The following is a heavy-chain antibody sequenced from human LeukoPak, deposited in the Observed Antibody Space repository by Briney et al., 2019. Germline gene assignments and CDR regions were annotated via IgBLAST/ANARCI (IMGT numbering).Heavy chain of an antibody. Sequence: GGSLRLSCAASGFTFANYAMTWVRQAPGKGLEWLSLVSGSGESTEYADSAKGRFTISRDNSRNTLYLQMNSLKASDTAMYYCARPQNYYGSGSHMGGFDYWGQGTLVTVSS. D-gene: IGHD3-10*01. CDR2: VSGSGEST. CDR3: ARPQNYYGSGSHMGGFDY. CDR1: GFTFANYA. J-gene: IGHJ4*02. V-gene: IGHV3-23*01.